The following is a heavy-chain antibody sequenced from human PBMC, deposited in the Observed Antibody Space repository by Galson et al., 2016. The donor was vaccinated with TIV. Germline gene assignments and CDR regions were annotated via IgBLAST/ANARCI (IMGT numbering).Heavy chain of an antibody. CDR3: TTELGYCSGGYCYYFDY. CDR2: IKSNFDGGTT. D-gene: IGHD2-15*01. Sequence: LRLSCAASGFIFSNAWMSWVRQAPGKGLEWVGRIKSNFDGGTTDYAEPVKGRFTISRHDSKTTLFLQMNRLKTEDTAVYYCTTELGYCSGGYCYYFDYWGQGTRV. J-gene: IGHJ4*02. CDR1: GFIFSNAW. V-gene: IGHV3-15*01.